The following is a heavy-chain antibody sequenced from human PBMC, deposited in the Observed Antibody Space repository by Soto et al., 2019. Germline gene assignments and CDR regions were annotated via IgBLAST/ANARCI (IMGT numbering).Heavy chain of an antibody. CDR3: ASPPEDDFWRGYYPT. CDR1: GITVSRKY. D-gene: IGHD3-3*01. J-gene: IGHJ5*02. Sequence: EVQLVESGGALVQPGGSLRLSCAASGITVSRKYMSWVRQAPGKGLEWVSVLYTGGSTYYADSVKGRFIISRDDSKNTVYLQMNSLRADDTAVYYCASPPEDDFWRGYYPTWGQGTQVTVSS. CDR2: LYTGGST. V-gene: IGHV3-66*01.